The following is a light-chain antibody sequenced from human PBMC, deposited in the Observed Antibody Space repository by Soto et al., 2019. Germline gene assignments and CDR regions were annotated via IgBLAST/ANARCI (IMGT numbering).Light chain of an antibody. CDR2: DAS. CDR3: QHYNSSPT. V-gene: IGKV1-5*01. Sequence: DIQMTQSPSTLSASVGDRVTITCRASQSISSWLAWYQQKPGKAPKLLIYDASSLESGVPSRFSGSGSGTEFTLTISSLQPDDFATYYCQHYNSSPTFGGGTKVEIK. CDR1: QSISSW. J-gene: IGKJ4*01.